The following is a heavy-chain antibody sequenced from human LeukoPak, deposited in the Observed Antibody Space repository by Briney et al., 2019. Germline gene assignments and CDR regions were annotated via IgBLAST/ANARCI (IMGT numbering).Heavy chain of an antibody. CDR1: GGSISSGGYY. CDR3: ARERITFGGVIVPFDY. V-gene: IGHV4-30-2*01. Sequence: TSQTLSLTCTVSGGSISSGGYYRSWIRQPPGKGLEWIGYIYHSGSTYYNPSLKSRVTISVDRSKNQFSLKLSSVTAADTAAYYCARERITFGGVIVPFDYWGQGTLVTVSS. J-gene: IGHJ4*02. CDR2: IYHSGST. D-gene: IGHD3-16*02.